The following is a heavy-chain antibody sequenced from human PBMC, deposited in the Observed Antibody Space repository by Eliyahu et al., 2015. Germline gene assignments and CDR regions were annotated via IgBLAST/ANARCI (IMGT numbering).Heavy chain of an antibody. V-gene: IGHV3-21*01. CDR3: ASSSKRYYSSGYYMDV. J-gene: IGHJ6*03. Sequence: EVQLVESGGGLVKPGGSXRXXXAASGXXFRXYXMNWVRQAPGKGLGWVSSISSSSSYIYYADSVKGRFTISRDNAKNSLYLQMNSLRAEDTAVYYCASSSKRYYSSGYYMDVWGKGTTVTVSS. CDR2: ISSSSSYI. CDR1: GXXFRXYX. D-gene: IGHD6-19*01.